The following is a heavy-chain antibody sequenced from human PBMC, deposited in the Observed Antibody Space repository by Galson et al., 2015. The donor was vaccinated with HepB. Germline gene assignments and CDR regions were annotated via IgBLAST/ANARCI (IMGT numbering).Heavy chain of an antibody. J-gene: IGHJ4*02. D-gene: IGHD5-12*01. CDR2: INPNSGGT. CDR3: ARVRRGYSGYDWGY. CDR1: GYTFTGYY. V-gene: IGHV1-2*06. Sequence: SVKVSCKASGYTFTGYYMHWVRQAPGQGLEWMGRINPNSGGTNYAQKFQGRVTMTRDTSISTAYMELSRLRSDDTAVYYCARVRRGYSGYDWGYWGQGTLVTVSS.